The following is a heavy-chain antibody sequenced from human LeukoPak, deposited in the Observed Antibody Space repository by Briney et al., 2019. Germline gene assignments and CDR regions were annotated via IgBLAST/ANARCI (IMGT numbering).Heavy chain of an antibody. J-gene: IGHJ4*02. Sequence: SETLSLTCAVSGYSISSGYYWGWIRQPPGKGLEWIGSIYHSGSTHYNPSLKSRVTIPVDTSKNQFSLKLYSVTAADTAVYYCASSLEFYYNVDYWGQGTLVTVSS. CDR2: IYHSGST. V-gene: IGHV4-38-2*01. D-gene: IGHD3-10*01. CDR1: GYSISSGYY. CDR3: ASSLEFYYNVDY.